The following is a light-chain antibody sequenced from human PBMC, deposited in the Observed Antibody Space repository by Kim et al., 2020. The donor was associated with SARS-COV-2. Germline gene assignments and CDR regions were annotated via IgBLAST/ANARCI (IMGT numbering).Light chain of an antibody. V-gene: IGLV3-21*04. CDR3: QVWDSSSDHPRV. CDR2: YDS. J-gene: IGLJ3*02. CDR1: NIGSKS. Sequence: PGKTARITCGGNNIGSKSVHWYQQKPGQAPALVIYYDSDRPSGIPERFSGSNSGNTATLTISRVEAGDEADYYCQVWDSSSDHPRVFGGGTQLTVL.